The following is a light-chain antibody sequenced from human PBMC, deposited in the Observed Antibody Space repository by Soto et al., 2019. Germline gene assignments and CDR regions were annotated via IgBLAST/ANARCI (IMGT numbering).Light chain of an antibody. CDR1: QSIRTY. Sequence: DIPMTQSPSSLSASVGDGVTITCRASQSIRTYLNWYQQKPGKAPKLLIYATSSLQSGVPSRFSGSGFGTDFTLTISSLQPEDFATYYCQQSYSTHPTFGQGTKVEIK. V-gene: IGKV1-39*01. J-gene: IGKJ1*01. CDR2: ATS. CDR3: QQSYSTHPT.